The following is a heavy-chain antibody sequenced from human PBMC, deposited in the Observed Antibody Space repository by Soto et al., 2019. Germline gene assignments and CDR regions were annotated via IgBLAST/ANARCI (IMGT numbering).Heavy chain of an antibody. Sequence: QVQLVESGGGVVQPGRSLRLSCAASGFTFSSYGMHWVRQAPGKGLEWVAVISYDGSNKYYADSVKGRFTISRDNSKNTLYLKMNSLRAEDTAVYYCAKDEGPSYYDSSGYYSPGAYWGQGTLVTVSS. J-gene: IGHJ4*02. CDR2: ISYDGSNK. CDR3: AKDEGPSYYDSSGYYSPGAY. V-gene: IGHV3-30*18. CDR1: GFTFSSYG. D-gene: IGHD3-22*01.